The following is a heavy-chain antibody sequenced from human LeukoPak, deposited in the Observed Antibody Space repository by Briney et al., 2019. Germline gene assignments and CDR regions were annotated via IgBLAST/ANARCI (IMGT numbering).Heavy chain of an antibody. J-gene: IGHJ4*02. Sequence: PGGSLRLSCAASGFTFSSYAMHWVRQAPGKGLEYVSAISSNGGSTYDANSVKGRFTISRDNSKNTLYLQMGSLRAEDMAVYYCARGAAAGTYYFDYWGQGTLVTVSS. CDR1: GFTFSSYA. CDR3: ARGAAAGTYYFDY. D-gene: IGHD6-13*01. V-gene: IGHV3-64*01. CDR2: ISSNGGST.